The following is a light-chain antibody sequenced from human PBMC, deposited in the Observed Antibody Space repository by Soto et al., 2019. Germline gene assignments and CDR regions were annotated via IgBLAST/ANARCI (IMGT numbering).Light chain of an antibody. CDR2: AAS. CDR1: QSISSTY. Sequence: EIVLTQSPGTLSLSPGERATLSCRASQSISSTYLAWYRQKSGQAPRLLIYAASSRATGIPDRFSGSGSGTDFTLTISRLEPEDFAVYYCQQYFASSWTCGQGTRVEIK. CDR3: QQYFASSWT. J-gene: IGKJ1*01. V-gene: IGKV3-20*01.